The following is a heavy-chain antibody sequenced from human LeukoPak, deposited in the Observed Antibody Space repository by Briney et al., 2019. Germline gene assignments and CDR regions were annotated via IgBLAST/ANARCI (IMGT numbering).Heavy chain of an antibody. CDR3: AKGYCSGGSCYDDGDAFDI. J-gene: IGHJ3*02. CDR1: GFTFDDYA. V-gene: IGHV3-43D*03. Sequence: PGGSLRLSCAASGFTFDDYAMHWVRHAPGKGLEWVSLISWDGGSTYYADSVKGRFTISRDNSKNSLYLQMNSLRAEDTALYYCAKGYCSGGSCYDDGDAFDIWGQGTMVTVSS. CDR2: ISWDGGST. D-gene: IGHD2-15*01.